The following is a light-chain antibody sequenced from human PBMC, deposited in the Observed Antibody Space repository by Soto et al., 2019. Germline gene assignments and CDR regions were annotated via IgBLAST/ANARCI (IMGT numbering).Light chain of an antibody. CDR1: QSVSSSS. CDR3: QQYGSSPYT. CDR2: GAS. V-gene: IGKV3-20*01. Sequence: ELVLTQSPGPLSLSPGERATLSCRASQSVSSSSLAWYQQKPGQAPRLLIYGASSRATGIPDRFSGSGSGTDFTLTISRLEPEDFAVYYCQQYGSSPYTFGQGTKLEIK. J-gene: IGKJ2*01.